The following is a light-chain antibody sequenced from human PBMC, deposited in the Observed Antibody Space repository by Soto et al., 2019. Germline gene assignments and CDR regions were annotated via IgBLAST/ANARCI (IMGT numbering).Light chain of an antibody. CDR3: CSYAGDYTFV. J-gene: IGLJ1*01. CDR1: SSDVGGYNY. CDR2: DVK. Sequence: QSALTQPRSVSGSPGQSVTLSCTGTSSDVGGYNYVTWYQQYPGKAPKVMIYDVKTRPSGVPDRFSGSKSGNTASLTISGLQAEDEADYYCCSYAGDYTFVFGTGTKLTVL. V-gene: IGLV2-11*01.